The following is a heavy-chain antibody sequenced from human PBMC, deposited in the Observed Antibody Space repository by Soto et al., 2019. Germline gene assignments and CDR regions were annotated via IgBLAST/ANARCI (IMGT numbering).Heavy chain of an antibody. CDR2: INHSGST. J-gene: IGHJ4*02. CDR1: GGSFSGYY. CDR3: ARGRRQWLPQYYFDY. Sequence: SETLSLTCAVYGGSFSGYYWSWIRQPPGKGLEWIGEINHSGSTIYNPSLKSRVTISVDTSKNQFSLKLSSVTAADTAVYYCARGRRQWLPQYYFDYWGQGTLVTVSS. V-gene: IGHV4-34*01. D-gene: IGHD6-19*01.